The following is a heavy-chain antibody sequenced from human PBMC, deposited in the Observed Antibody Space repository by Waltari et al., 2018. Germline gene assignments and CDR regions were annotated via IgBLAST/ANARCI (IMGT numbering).Heavy chain of an antibody. V-gene: IGHV1-69-2*01. CDR3: ATAEMIAARTRHDY. Sequence: EVQLVQSGAEVKKPGATVKISCKASGYTFTDYYMHWVQQAPGKGLEWMGRVDPEDGETIYAEKSQGRVTITADTSTDTAYMELSSLRSEDTAVYYCATAEMIAARTRHDYWGQGTLVTVSS. CDR2: VDPEDGET. D-gene: IGHD6-6*01. J-gene: IGHJ4*02. CDR1: GYTFTDYY.